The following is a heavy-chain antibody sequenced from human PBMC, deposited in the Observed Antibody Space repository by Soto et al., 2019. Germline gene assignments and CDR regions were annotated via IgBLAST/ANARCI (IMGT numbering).Heavy chain of an antibody. CDR3: AREQIPGPPDYCDY. CDR1: GFAFSSYA. CDR2: ISYNGDTT. Sequence: QVQLVESGGDVVQPGRSLRLSCAASGFAFSSYAMHWVRQAPGKGLEWVAVISYNGDTTYYAESVKGRFTISRDNSKNTLYLQMNSLRAEDTAVYYCAREQIPGPPDYCDYWGQGTLVTVSS. J-gene: IGHJ4*02. V-gene: IGHV3-30-3*01.